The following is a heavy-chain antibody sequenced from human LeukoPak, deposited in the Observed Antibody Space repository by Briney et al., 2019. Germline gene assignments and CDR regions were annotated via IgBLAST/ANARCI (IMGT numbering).Heavy chain of an antibody. V-gene: IGHV4-59*01. CDR2: IYYSGST. J-gene: IGHJ5*02. CDR3: ARVAGYSSGWYVNWFDP. Sequence: PSETLSLTCTVSGGSISSYYWSWIRQPPGKGLEWIGYIYYSGSTNYNPSLKSRVTISVDTSKNQFSLKLSSVTAADTAVYYCARVAGYSSGWYVNWFDPWGQGTLVTVSS. CDR1: GGSISSYY. D-gene: IGHD6-19*01.